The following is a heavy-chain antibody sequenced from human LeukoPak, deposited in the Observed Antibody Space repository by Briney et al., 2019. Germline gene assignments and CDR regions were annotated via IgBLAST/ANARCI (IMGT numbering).Heavy chain of an antibody. Sequence: ASVKVSCKVSGYTLTELSMHWVRQAPGKGLEWMGGFDPEGGETIYAQKFQGRVTMTEDTSTDTAYMELSSLRSEDTAVYYCATGLRFLSSVPDYWGQGTLVTVSS. CDR3: ATGLRFLSSVPDY. J-gene: IGHJ4*02. V-gene: IGHV1-24*01. CDR1: GYTLTELS. D-gene: IGHD3-3*01. CDR2: FDPEGGET.